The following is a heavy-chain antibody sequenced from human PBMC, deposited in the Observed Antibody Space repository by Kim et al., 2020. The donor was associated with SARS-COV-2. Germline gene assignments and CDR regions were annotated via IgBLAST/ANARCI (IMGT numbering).Heavy chain of an antibody. V-gene: IGHV4-34*01. J-gene: IGHJ5*02. CDR2: INHSGST. CDR1: GGSFSGYY. D-gene: IGHD6-6*01. CDR3: ARAVGAPTRNQYNWFDP. Sequence: SETLSLTCAVYGGSFSGYYWSWIRQPPGKGLEWIGEINHSGSTNYNPSLKSRVTISVDTSKNQFSLKLSSVTAADTAVYYCARAVGAPTRNQYNWFDPWGQGTLVTVSS.